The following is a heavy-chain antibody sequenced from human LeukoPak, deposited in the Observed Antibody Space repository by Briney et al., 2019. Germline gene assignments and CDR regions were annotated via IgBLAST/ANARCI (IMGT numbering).Heavy chain of an antibody. CDR1: GYTFTNYD. Sequence: ASVKVSCKTSGYTFTNYDINWVRQATGQGLEWMGWINPKSGGTNYAQKFQGRVTMTRDTSISTAYMELSRVRSDDTAVYYCARRQLERRRPYDYWGQGTLVTVSS. V-gene: IGHV1-2*02. J-gene: IGHJ4*02. CDR2: INPKSGGT. D-gene: IGHD1-1*01. CDR3: ARRQLERRRPYDY.